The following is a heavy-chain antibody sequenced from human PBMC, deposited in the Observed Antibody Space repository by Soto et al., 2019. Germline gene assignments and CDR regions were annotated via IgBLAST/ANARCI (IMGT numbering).Heavy chain of an antibody. CDR2: ISGSGGST. CDR3: ATRNYYDSSGYYLDAFDI. Sequence: GGSLRLSCAASGFTFSSYAMSWVRQAPGKGLEWVSAISGSGGSTYYADSVKGRFTISRDNSKNTLYLQMNSLRAEDTAVYYCATRNYYDSSGYYLDAFDIWGQGTMVTVSS. V-gene: IGHV3-23*01. J-gene: IGHJ3*02. CDR1: GFTFSSYA. D-gene: IGHD3-22*01.